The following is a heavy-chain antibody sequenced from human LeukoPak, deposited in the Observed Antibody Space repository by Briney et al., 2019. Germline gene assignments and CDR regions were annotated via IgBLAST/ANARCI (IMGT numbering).Heavy chain of an antibody. CDR3: ARRGDGSAEFDY. D-gene: IGHD3-10*01. CDR1: GGSISSGGYY. V-gene: IGHV4-31*03. Sequence: TSETLSLTCTVSGGSISSGGYYWSWIRQHPGKGLKWIGYIYYSGSTYYNPSLKSRVTISVDTSKNQFSLKLSSVTAADTAVYYCARRGDGSAEFDYWGQGTLVTVSS. J-gene: IGHJ4*02. CDR2: IYYSGST.